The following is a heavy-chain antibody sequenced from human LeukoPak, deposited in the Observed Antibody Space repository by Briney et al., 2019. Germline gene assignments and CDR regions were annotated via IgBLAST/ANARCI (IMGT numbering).Heavy chain of an antibody. CDR2: ISWNSGSI. CDR3: ARGGEDPSGYDYGEYYYYGMDV. CDR1: GFTFDDYA. J-gene: IGHJ6*02. Sequence: PPGGSLRLSCAASGFTFDDYAMHWVRQAPGKGLEWVSGISWNSGSIGYADSVKGRFTISRDNAKNSLYLQMNSLRAEDTAVYYCARGGEDPSGYDYGEYYYYGMDVWGQGTTVTVSS. D-gene: IGHD5-12*01. V-gene: IGHV3-9*01.